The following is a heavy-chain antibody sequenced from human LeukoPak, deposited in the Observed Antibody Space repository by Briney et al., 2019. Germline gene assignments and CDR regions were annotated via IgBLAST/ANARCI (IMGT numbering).Heavy chain of an antibody. CDR1: GGSISSYY. Sequence: SETLSLTCTVSGGSISSYYWSWIRQPPGKGLEWIGYIYYSGGTNYNPSLRSRVTISVDTSKNQFSLKLSSVTAADTAVYYCARLDYGSGSNDYWGQGTLVTVSS. V-gene: IGHV4-59*08. D-gene: IGHD3-10*01. CDR2: IYYSGGT. CDR3: ARLDYGSGSNDY. J-gene: IGHJ4*02.